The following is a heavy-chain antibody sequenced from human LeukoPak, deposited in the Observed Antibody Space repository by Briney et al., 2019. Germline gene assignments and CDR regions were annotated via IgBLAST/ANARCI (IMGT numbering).Heavy chain of an antibody. Sequence: SQTLSLTCTVSGGSISSGSYYWSWIRQPAGKGLEWIGRIYTSGSTHYNPSLKSRVTISVDTSKNQFSLKLSSVTAADTAVYYCARKEGVGGAYYMDVWGKGTTVTVSS. D-gene: IGHD4-23*01. CDR3: ARKEGVGGAYYMDV. V-gene: IGHV4-61*02. CDR1: GGSISSGSYY. J-gene: IGHJ6*03. CDR2: IYTSGST.